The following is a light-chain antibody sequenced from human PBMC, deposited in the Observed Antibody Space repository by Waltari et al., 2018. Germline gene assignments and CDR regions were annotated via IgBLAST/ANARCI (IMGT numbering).Light chain of an antibody. CDR3: QYYGGSPPRVT. CDR1: QSLNSGF. Sequence: EIVLTQSPGPLSFSPGESAALSCRSSQSLNSGFLSWYQHKAGQPPRIRIYGTSRRATGIPDRFIGSGSGSDFTLNISRLDPEDFAVYYCQYYGGSPPRVTFGPGTTLDLK. J-gene: IGKJ3*01. V-gene: IGKV3-20*01. CDR2: GTS.